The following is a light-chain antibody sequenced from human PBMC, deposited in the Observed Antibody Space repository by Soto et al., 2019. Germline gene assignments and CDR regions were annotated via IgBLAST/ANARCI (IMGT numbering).Light chain of an antibody. J-gene: IGKJ3*01. CDR3: QQYGSSPGLFT. CDR2: GAS. CDR1: QSVSSNY. Sequence: EAVLTQSPGSLSLSPGERATLSCRASQSVSSNYLAWYQQKPGQAPRLLIHGASSRATGIPDRFSGSGSGTDFTLTISRLEPEDFAVYYCQQYGSSPGLFTFGPGTKVEIK. V-gene: IGKV3-20*01.